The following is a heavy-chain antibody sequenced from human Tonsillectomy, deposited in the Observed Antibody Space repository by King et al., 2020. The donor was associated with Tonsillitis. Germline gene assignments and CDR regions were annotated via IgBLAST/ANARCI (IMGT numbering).Heavy chain of an antibody. J-gene: IGHJ5*02. CDR1: GFTFSSYW. D-gene: IGHD3-22*01. CDR3: ARDQDYYDSSWFDP. V-gene: IGHV3-7*01. Sequence: VQLVESGGGLVQPGGSLRLSCAASGFTFSSYWMSWVRQAPGKGLEWVANIKKDGSEKYYVDSVKGRLTIPRDNAKNSLYLQMNSLRAEDTAVYYCARDQDYYDSSWFDPWGQGTLVTVSS. CDR2: IKKDGSEK.